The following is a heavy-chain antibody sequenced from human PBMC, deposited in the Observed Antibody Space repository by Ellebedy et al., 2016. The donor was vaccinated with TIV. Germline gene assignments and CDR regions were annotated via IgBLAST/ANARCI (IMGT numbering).Heavy chain of an antibody. CDR2: INHSGSM. J-gene: IGHJ6*02. Sequence: MPSETLSLTCAVYGASFDTDFWTWIRQPPGKGLEWIGEINHSGSMDSHPSLRSRLTISVDTSKNQFSLKLNSVTAADTAVSYCARINIGGGMDVWGQGTTVTVSS. CDR3: ARINIGGGMDV. V-gene: IGHV4-34*01. CDR1: GASFDTDF. D-gene: IGHD3-16*01.